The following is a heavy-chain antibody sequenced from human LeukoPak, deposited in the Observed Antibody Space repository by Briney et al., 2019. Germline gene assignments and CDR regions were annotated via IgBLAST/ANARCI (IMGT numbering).Heavy chain of an antibody. J-gene: IGHJ5*02. Sequence: GGSLRLSCTTSKFNFNSYGMTWVRKAPGKGLEWVSSISGSGGSTYYADSVKGRFTISRDNSKNTLYLQMNSLRAEDTAVYYCAKAGGYCSGGSCPRTRDWFDPWGQGTLVTVSS. CDR2: ISGSGGST. D-gene: IGHD2-15*01. CDR3: AKAGGYCSGGSCPRTRDWFDP. V-gene: IGHV3-23*01. CDR1: KFNFNSYG.